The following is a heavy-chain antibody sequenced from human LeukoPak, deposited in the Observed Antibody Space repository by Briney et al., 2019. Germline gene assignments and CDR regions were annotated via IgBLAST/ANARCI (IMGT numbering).Heavy chain of an antibody. CDR2: IYYSGST. V-gene: IGHV4-59*12. CDR3: ARGYQLPLRYYYYGMDV. CDR1: GGSISSYY. J-gene: IGHJ6*02. Sequence: SETLSLTCTVSGGSISSYYWSWIRQPPGKGLEWIGYIYYSGSTNYNPSLKSRVTISVDTSKNQFSLKLSSVTAADTAVYYCARGYQLPLRYYYYGMDVWGQGTTVTVSS. D-gene: IGHD2-2*01.